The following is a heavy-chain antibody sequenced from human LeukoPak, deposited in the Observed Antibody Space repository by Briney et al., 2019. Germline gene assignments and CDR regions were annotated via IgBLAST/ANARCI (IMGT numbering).Heavy chain of an antibody. CDR1: GFTFDDNA. CDR3: VRQGPAWTED. Sequence: LPGGSLRLSCAASGFTFDDNAMHWVRHAPGKGLEWVSLISWDGGSTYYADSVKGRFTISRDNSKNSLFLQMNSLRAEDTALYYCVRQGPAWTEDWGQGTLVTVSS. V-gene: IGHV3-43D*03. CDR2: ISWDGGST. J-gene: IGHJ4*02. D-gene: IGHD1-1*01.